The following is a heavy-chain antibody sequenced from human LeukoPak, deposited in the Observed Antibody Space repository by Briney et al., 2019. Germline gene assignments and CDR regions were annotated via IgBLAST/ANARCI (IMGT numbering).Heavy chain of an antibody. D-gene: IGHD4-11*01. J-gene: IGHJ3*01. Sequence: SETLSLTCIVSGASISSSSYFWGWIRQPPGKGLDWIGSFYYSGRTYYNPSLKSRVTISVDSSKNQFSLNLNSVTAADTAMYYCAREVRNSLDAFDVWGQGTLVTVSS. CDR3: AREVRNSLDAFDV. CDR1: GASISSSSYF. CDR2: FYYSGRT. V-gene: IGHV4-39*07.